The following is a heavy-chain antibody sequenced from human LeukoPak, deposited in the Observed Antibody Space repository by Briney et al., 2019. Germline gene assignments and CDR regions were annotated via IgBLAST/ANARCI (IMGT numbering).Heavy chain of an antibody. V-gene: IGHV4-4*02. D-gene: IGHD2-8*01. Sequence: SETLSLTCAVSGVSFSSCNLRCGRRQPPGKGLEWIGIIYHSGSTNYKPSLKSRFTISIDTSKNQFSLKLSSVTAADTAVYYCASLCSNGVVYESHGTFDIWGEGTMVPVSS. CDR3: ASLCSNGVVYESHGTFDI. CDR2: IYHSGST. CDR1: GVSFSSCNL. J-gene: IGHJ3*02.